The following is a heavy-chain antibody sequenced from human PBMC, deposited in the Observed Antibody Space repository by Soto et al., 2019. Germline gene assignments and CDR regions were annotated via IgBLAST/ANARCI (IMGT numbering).Heavy chain of an antibody. J-gene: IGHJ4*02. CDR3: AMDIYGDPGY. V-gene: IGHV1-18*01. CDR1: GYTFSSYG. CDR2: ISAYNGHT. D-gene: IGHD4-17*01. Sequence: QVQLVQSGAEVKKPGASVKVSCKASGYTFSSYGISWVRQAPGQGLEWMGWISAYNGHTNYAQKLQGRVTMTTDTTTTAAYMELRSLSSDHTAVYYCAMDIYGDPGYWGKGTLVTVSP.